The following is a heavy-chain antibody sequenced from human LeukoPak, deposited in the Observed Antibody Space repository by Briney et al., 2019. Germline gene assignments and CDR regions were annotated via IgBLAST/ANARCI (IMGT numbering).Heavy chain of an antibody. Sequence: ASVKVSCKASGYTFTGYHMHWVRQAPGQGLEWMGRINPKSGGTNYAQKFQGRVTMTRDTSISTAYMELSRLRSDATAVYYCARDPGRQQLAGGYWGQGTLVTVSS. V-gene: IGHV1-2*06. CDR3: ARDPGRQQLAGGY. D-gene: IGHD6-13*01. J-gene: IGHJ4*02. CDR2: INPKSGGT. CDR1: GYTFTGYH.